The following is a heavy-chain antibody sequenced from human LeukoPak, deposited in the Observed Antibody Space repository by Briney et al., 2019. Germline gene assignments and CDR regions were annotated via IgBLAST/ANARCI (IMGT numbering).Heavy chain of an antibody. Sequence: PGRSLRLSCAASGFTFSSYAMHWVRKAPGKGLEWVAVVSSGGGRKFYADSLKGRFTISRVNSKNMQYLQMNSLRAEDTAVYYCEEEGDRAMNDGHYWGQGTLVTVSS. V-gene: IGHV3-30*04. D-gene: IGHD5-18*01. CDR1: GFTFSSYA. CDR3: EEEGDRAMNDGHY. J-gene: IGHJ4*02. CDR2: VSSGGGRK.